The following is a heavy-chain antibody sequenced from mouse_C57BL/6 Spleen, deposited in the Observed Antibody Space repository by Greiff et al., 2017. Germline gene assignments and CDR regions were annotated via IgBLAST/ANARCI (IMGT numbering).Heavy chain of an antibody. Sequence: QVQLQQSGAELARPGASVKMSCKASGYTFTSYTMHWVKQRPGQGLEWIGYINPSSGYTKYNQKFKDKATLTADKSSSTAYMQLSSLTSEDSAVYYCARAGRDWFFDVWGTGTTVTVSP. J-gene: IGHJ1*03. CDR3: ARAGRDWFFDV. CDR1: GYTFTSYT. V-gene: IGHV1-4*01. CDR2: INPSSGYT. D-gene: IGHD1-1*01.